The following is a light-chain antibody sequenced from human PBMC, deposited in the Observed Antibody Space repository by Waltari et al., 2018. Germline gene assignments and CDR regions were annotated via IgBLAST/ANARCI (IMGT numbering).Light chain of an antibody. CDR3: QQRRDWPLT. J-gene: IGKJ4*01. CDR2: DTS. CDR1: QSVTNY. Sequence: DIVFTQSPAILSLSPGERASLSCRASQSVTNYLAWYQQKPGQAPRLLIYDTSNRATGIPARFSGSAFGTDFTLTISSLEPEDFAVYYCQQRRDWPLTFGGGTKVEIK. V-gene: IGKV3-11*01.